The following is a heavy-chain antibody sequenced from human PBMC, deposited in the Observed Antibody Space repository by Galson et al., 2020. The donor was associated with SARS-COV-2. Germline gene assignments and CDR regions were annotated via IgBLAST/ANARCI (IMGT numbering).Heavy chain of an antibody. J-gene: IGHJ4*02. CDR3: AKLLDSSGSPSIDY. D-gene: IGHD3-22*01. V-gene: IGHV3-9*01. CDR2: ISWNSGSI. Sequence: GGSLRLSCAASGFTFDDYAMHWVRQAPGKGLEWVSGISWNSGSIGYADSVKGRFTISRDNAKNSLYLQMNSLRAEDTALYYCAKLLDSSGSPSIDYWGQGTLVTVSS. CDR1: GFTFDDYA.